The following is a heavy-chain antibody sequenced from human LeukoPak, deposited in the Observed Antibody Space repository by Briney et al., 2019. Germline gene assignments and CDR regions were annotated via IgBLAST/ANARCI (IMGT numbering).Heavy chain of an antibody. CDR1: GGSFSGYY. J-gene: IGHJ4*02. CDR3: ARGSDTAAGLY. D-gene: IGHD6-13*01. V-gene: IGHV4-34*01. CDR2: INHSGGT. Sequence: SETLSLTCAVYGGSFSGYYWSWIRQPPGKGLEWIGEINHSGGTNYNPSPKSRVSISVDSSKNQFSLKVSSVTAADTAVYYCARGSDTAAGLYWGQGTLVTVSP.